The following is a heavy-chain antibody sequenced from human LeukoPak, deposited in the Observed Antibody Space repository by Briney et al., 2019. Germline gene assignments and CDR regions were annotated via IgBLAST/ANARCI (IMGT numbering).Heavy chain of an antibody. CDR2: ISWNSGSV. Sequence: PGGSLRLSCAASGFSFDDYAMHWVRQTPWQGLEWVSGISWNSGSVGYADSVKGRFTISRDNTKNSLYLQMNSLRAEDTALYYCVKMDFWSGTDWGQGTLVTVSS. CDR3: VKMDFWSGTD. J-gene: IGHJ4*02. CDR1: GFSFDDYA. V-gene: IGHV3-9*01. D-gene: IGHD3-3*01.